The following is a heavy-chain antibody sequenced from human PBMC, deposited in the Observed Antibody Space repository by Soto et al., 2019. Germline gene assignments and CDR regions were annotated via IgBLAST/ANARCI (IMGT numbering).Heavy chain of an antibody. CDR1: GSSIITSYY. J-gene: IGHJ6*02. CDR3: VRHDWDRLYGMDV. Sequence: SETLSHTCSVSGSSIITSYYWGWIRQPPGKGLEWIGSAYYSGRTYYNPSLKSRVTILVDTSKSKFSLMLGSVTAADKDVYYCVRHDWDRLYGMDVWGQGNTVT. D-gene: IGHD3-9*01. CDR2: AYYSGRT. V-gene: IGHV4-38-2*02.